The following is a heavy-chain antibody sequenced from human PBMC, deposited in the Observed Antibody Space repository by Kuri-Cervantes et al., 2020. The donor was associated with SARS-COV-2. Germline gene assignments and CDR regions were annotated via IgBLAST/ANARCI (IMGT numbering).Heavy chain of an antibody. CDR2: ISYDASNK. V-gene: IGHV3-30-3*01. Sequence: GESLKISCAASGFIFSDYFLHWVRQAPGKGLEWVAVISYDASNKYYADSVKGRSTISRDNSKNTLYLQMNSLRAEDTAVYYCARDQAGTIDYWGQGTLVTVSS. CDR1: GFIFSDYF. CDR3: ARDQAGTIDY. D-gene: IGHD1-1*01. J-gene: IGHJ4*02.